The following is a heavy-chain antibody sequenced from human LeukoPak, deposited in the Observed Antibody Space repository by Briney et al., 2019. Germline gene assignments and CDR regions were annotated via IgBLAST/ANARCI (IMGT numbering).Heavy chain of an antibody. CDR1: GGSISSSSSY. V-gene: IGHV4-39*01. CDR3: ARLKYGSGSYLGFDP. J-gene: IGHJ5*02. Sequence: SSETLFLTCTVSGGSISSSSSYWSWIRQTPGKGLEWIGTIYYTGSTYYNPSLNSRVTISVDTSKNQFSLKLSSVTAADTAVYYCARLKYGSGSYLGFDPWGQGTLVTVSS. D-gene: IGHD3-10*01. CDR2: IYYTGST.